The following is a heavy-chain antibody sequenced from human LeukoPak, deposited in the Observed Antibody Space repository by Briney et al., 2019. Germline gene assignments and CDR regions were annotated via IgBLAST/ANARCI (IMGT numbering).Heavy chain of an antibody. V-gene: IGHV1-8*01. Sequence: ASVKVSCKASGYTFTSYDINWVRQATGQGLEWMGWMNPNSGNTGYAQKFQGRVTMTRNTSISTAYMELSSLRSEDTAVSYCARGRIQLWTNDYWGQGTLVTVSS. CDR1: GYTFTSYD. CDR3: ARGRIQLWTNDY. J-gene: IGHJ4*02. D-gene: IGHD5-18*01. CDR2: MNPNSGNT.